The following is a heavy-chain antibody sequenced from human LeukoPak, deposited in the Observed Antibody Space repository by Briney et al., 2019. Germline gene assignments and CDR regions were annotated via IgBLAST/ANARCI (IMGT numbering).Heavy chain of an antibody. V-gene: IGHV3-7*01. CDR1: GFTFSAYW. CDR3: ASGTGWLIDY. D-gene: IGHD1-7*01. Sequence: GGSLRLSCAASGFTFSAYWMTWVRQAPGKALEWVANIKQDGSKQFYLESVKGRFTISRDNAENSLHLQMTSLRVEDTAIYYCASGTGWLIDYWGQGTLVTVSS. CDR2: IKQDGSKQ. J-gene: IGHJ4*02.